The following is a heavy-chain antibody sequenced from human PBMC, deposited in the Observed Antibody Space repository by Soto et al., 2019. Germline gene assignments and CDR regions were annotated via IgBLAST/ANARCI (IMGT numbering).Heavy chain of an antibody. CDR3: ATIGYCSSTSCHNWFDP. D-gene: IGHD2-2*01. CDR1: GGSFSGYY. J-gene: IGHJ5*02. CDR2: INHSGST. V-gene: IGHV4-34*01. Sequence: AAYGGSFSGYYWTWMRQTPRKGLEWIGEINHSGSTNYNPSLKSRVTISVDTSKNQFSLKLSSVTAADTAVYYCATIGYCSSTSCHNWFDPWGQGTLVTVSS.